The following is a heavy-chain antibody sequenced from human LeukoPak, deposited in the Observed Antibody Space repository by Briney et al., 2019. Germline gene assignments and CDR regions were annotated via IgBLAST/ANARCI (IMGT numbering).Heavy chain of an antibody. V-gene: IGHV3-23*01. Sequence: GGSLRLSCAASGFTFSSNAMSWVRQAPGKGLERVSVISGSGGSTYYADSVKGRFTISRDNSKNTLYLQMNSLRAEDTAVYYCAQRRGANHDAFDIWGQGTMVTVSS. CDR1: GFTFSSNA. CDR3: AQRRGANHDAFDI. CDR2: ISGSGGST. D-gene: IGHD2-8*01. J-gene: IGHJ3*02.